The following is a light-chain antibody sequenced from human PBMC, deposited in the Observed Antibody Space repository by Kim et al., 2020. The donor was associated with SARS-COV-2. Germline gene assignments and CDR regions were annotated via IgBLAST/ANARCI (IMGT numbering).Light chain of an antibody. Sequence: SYELTQPPSVSVSPGQTASITCSGDKLGEKYACWYQQKPGQSPVLVIYQDTKRPSGLPERFSGSNSGNTATLTISGTQAMDEADYYCQTWDSITVVFGGGTQLTVL. J-gene: IGLJ2*01. V-gene: IGLV3-1*01. CDR2: QDT. CDR3: QTWDSITVV. CDR1: KLGEKY.